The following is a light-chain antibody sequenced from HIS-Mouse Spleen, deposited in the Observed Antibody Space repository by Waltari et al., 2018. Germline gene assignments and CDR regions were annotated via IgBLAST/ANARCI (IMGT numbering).Light chain of an antibody. Sequence: QSALTQPASVSGSPGQSITISCTGTSSDVGSYNLVSWYQQHPGKAPKRMIYEGSKRPSGVSNRFSGSKSGNTASLTLSGLQAYDEADYYCCSYAGSSTCVFGGGTKLTVL. CDR3: CSYAGSSTCV. V-gene: IGLV2-23*01. CDR2: EGS. J-gene: IGLJ3*02. CDR1: SSDVGSYNL.